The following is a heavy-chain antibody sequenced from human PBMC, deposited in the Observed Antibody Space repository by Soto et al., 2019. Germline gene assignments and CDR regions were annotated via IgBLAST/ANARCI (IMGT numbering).Heavy chain of an antibody. Sequence: PGGSLRLSCAASGFTFTSYGMHWVRQAPGKGLEWVSVISYDGSNKYYADSVKGRFTISRDNSKNTLYLDMTSLRGEDTAVYYCAKIRNYCNSNTCPHYYYPMDVWGQGTTVTVSS. D-gene: IGHD2-2*01. V-gene: IGHV3-30*18. J-gene: IGHJ6*02. CDR2: ISYDGSNK. CDR3: AKIRNYCNSNTCPHYYYPMDV. CDR1: GFTFTSYG.